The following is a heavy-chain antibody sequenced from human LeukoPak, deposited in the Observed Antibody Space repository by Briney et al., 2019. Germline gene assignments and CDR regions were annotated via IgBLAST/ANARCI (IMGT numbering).Heavy chain of an antibody. CDR3: ASGGVYSSSWYVFDP. CDR1: GFTFSSYS. J-gene: IGHJ5*02. CDR2: ISSSSSYI. V-gene: IGHV3-21*01. Sequence: GGSLRLSCAASGFTFSSYSMDWVRQAPGKGLEWVSSISSSSSYIYYADSVKGRFTISRDNAKNSLYLQRNSLRAEDTAVYYCASGGVYSSSWYVFDPWGQGTLVTVSS. D-gene: IGHD6-13*01.